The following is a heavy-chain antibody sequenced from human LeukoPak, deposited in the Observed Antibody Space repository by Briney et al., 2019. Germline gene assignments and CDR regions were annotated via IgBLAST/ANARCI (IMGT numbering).Heavy chain of an antibody. V-gene: IGHV4-59*08. D-gene: IGHD1-26*01. Sequence: TSETLSLTCTVSGGSISSYYWSWIRQPPGKGLEWIGYIYYSGSTNYNPSLKSRVTISVDTSKNQFSLKLSSVTAADTAVYYCARHRSGSFKGSGAFDIWGQGTMVTVSS. CDR2: IYYSGST. CDR1: GGSISSYY. CDR3: ARHRSGSFKGSGAFDI. J-gene: IGHJ3*02.